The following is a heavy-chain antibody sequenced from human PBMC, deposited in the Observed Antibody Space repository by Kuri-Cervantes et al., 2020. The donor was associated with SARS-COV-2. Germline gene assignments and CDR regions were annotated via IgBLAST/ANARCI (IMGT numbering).Heavy chain of an antibody. CDR1: GYTFTGYY. Sequence: ASVKVSCKASGYTFTGYYMHWVRQAPGQGLEWMGWINPNSGGTNYAQQFQGWVTMTRDTSISTAYMELSRLRSDDTAVYYCARHLGRWRQQLVRTHRAYYYYMDVWGKGTTVTVSS. CDR3: ARHLGRWRQQLVRTHRAYYYYMDV. CDR2: INPNSGGT. J-gene: IGHJ6*03. V-gene: IGHV1-2*04. D-gene: IGHD6-13*01.